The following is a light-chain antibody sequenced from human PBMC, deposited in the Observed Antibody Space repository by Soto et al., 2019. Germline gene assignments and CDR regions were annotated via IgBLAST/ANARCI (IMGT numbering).Light chain of an antibody. CDR3: QQYNRFSTWT. V-gene: IGKV1-5*01. Sequence: DIQMTQSPSTLSASVGDRVTITCRASQSISYYLAWYQKKPGEAPKVLIWNASSLQRGVPSRFSGSGSGTEFTLTISSLLPDDFATYYCQQYNRFSTWTFGQGTKVDIK. J-gene: IGKJ1*01. CDR1: QSISYY. CDR2: NAS.